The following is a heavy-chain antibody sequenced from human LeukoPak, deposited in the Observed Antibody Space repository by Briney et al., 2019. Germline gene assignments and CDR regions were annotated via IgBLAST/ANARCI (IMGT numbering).Heavy chain of an antibody. CDR2: MNPNSGNT. CDR3: TTYGSNIAEYFEH. D-gene: IGHD4-23*01. Sequence: ASVKVSCKASGYTFTSYDINWVRQATGQGLEWMGWMNPNSGNTGYAQKFQGRVTMTRNTSISTAYMELSSLRSEDAAVYYCTTYGSNIAEYFEHWGQGTLVTVSS. V-gene: IGHV1-8*01. CDR1: GYTFTSYD. J-gene: IGHJ1*01.